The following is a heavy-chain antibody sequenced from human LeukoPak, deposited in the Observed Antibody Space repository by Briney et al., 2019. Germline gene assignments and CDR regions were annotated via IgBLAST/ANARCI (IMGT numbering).Heavy chain of an antibody. V-gene: IGHV3-23*01. CDR3: AKDSHWLVQVYFDY. D-gene: IGHD6-19*01. Sequence: PGGSLRLSCAASGFTFSSYAMSWVRQAPGKGLEWVSAISGSGGSTYYADSVKGRFIISGDNSKNTLYLQMNSLRAEDTAVYYCAKDSHWLVQVYFDYWGQGTLVTVSS. CDR2: ISGSGGST. J-gene: IGHJ4*02. CDR1: GFTFSSYA.